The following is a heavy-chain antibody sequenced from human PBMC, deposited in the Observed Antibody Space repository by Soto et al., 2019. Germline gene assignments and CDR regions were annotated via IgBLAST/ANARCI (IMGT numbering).Heavy chain of an antibody. CDR3: ARDVPLNYYDGTFSYYAMDV. V-gene: IGHV1-69*01. J-gene: IGHJ6*02. CDR2: IIPFFKAT. D-gene: IGHD3-16*01. Sequence: VECRGAGGRVSSHAISWVRQATGQGLEWMGGIIPFFKATNYAQKFQGRVTITADDSTSTAYMDLYSLRSEDTAVYYCARDVPLNYYDGTFSYYAMDVWGQGPTVTVS. CDR1: GGRVSSHA.